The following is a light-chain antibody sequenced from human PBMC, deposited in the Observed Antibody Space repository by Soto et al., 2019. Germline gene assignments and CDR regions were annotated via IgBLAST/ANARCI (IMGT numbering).Light chain of an antibody. Sequence: EIVLTQSPAPLSLSPGESATLSCRASQNVASYLAWFQQKPGQPPRLLVYDVSTRATGIPARFSGSGSETDFTLTISSLDPEDFAFYYCQQRSRWPFTFGPGTKVDIK. CDR2: DVS. J-gene: IGKJ3*01. CDR1: QNVASY. CDR3: QQRSRWPFT. V-gene: IGKV3-11*01.